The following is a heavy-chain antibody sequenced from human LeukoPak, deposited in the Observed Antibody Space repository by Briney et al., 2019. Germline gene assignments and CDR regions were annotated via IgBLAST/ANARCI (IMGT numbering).Heavy chain of an antibody. J-gene: IGHJ4*02. CDR2: ISSSSSYI. D-gene: IGHD2-2*02. CDR1: GFTFSSYS. Sequence: GGSLRLPCAASGFTFSSYSMNWVRQAPGKGLEWVSSISSSSSYIYYADSVKGRFTISRDNAKNSLYLQMNSLRAEDTAVYYCARDGGYCSSTSCYNNYWGQGTLVTVSS. CDR3: ARDGGYCSSTSCYNNY. V-gene: IGHV3-21*01.